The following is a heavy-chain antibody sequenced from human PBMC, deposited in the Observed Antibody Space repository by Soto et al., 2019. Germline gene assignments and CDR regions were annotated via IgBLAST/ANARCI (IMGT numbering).Heavy chain of an antibody. CDR3: AKRLFAGSSSSGLDY. J-gene: IGHJ4*02. Sequence: QVQLVESGGGVVQPGRSLRLSCAASGFTFSSYGMHWVRQAPGKGLEWVAVISYDGSNKYYADSVKGRFTISRDNSKNTLYLQMNSLRAEDTAVYYCAKRLFAGSSSSGLDYWGQGTLVTASS. CDR2: ISYDGSNK. CDR1: GFTFSSYG. V-gene: IGHV3-30*18. D-gene: IGHD6-6*01.